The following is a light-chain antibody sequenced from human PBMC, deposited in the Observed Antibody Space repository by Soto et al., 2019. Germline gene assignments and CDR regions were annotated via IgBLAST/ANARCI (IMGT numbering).Light chain of an antibody. CDR2: GAS. CDR1: QSVSSSY. CDR3: QQYGSSPLT. J-gene: IGKJ4*01. Sequence: EMGLTQSPGTLSLSPGERATLSCRASQSVSSSYLAWYQQKPGQAPRLLIYGASSRATCIPDRFSGSGSGTDFTLTISRLEPEDFAVYYCQQYGSSPLTFGGGTQVESK. V-gene: IGKV3-20*01.